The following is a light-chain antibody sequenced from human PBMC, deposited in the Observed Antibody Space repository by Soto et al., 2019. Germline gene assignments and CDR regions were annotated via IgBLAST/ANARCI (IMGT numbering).Light chain of an antibody. CDR1: QSINTY. J-gene: IGKJ2*01. V-gene: IGKV1-39*01. Sequence: DLQMTQAPSPLSASVGDRVIIACRPSQSINTYLNWYQQKPGTDPQLLIYGASSLQSGVPSRFSGAGSGTDFTLSISSLQPEDFATKYCQQSYSIPYTFGQGTKLEIK. CDR2: GAS. CDR3: QQSYSIPYT.